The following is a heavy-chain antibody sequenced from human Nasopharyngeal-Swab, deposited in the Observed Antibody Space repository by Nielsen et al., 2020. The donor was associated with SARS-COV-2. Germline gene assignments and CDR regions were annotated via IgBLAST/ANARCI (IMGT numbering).Heavy chain of an antibody. CDR1: GGSVSSGSYY. D-gene: IGHD3-10*01. CDR2: IYYSGST. J-gene: IGHJ6*02. CDR3: ARDHYGSGSPSMDV. V-gene: IGHV4-61*01. Sequence: SETLSLTCTVSGGSVSSGSYYWSWIRQPPGKGLEWIGYIYYSGSTNYNPSLKSRVTISVDTSKNQFSLKLSSVTAADTAVYYCARDHYGSGSPSMDVWGQGITVTVSS.